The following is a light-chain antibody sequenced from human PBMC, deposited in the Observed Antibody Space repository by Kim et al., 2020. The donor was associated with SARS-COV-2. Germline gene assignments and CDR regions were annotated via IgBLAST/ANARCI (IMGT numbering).Light chain of an antibody. Sequence: FPGETATLACRATESVGSNVAWYQQKFGQSPRLLMHSASARATGIPARFSGTGSGTEFTLTISGLQSEDFATYYCQQYNNWPPYTFGRGTKVDIK. V-gene: IGKV3-15*01. CDR3: QQYNNWPPYT. CDR1: ESVGSN. J-gene: IGKJ2*01. CDR2: SAS.